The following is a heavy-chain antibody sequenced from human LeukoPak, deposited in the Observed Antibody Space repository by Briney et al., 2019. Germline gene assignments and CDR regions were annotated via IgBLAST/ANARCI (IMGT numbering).Heavy chain of an antibody. CDR3: TAGFSSNWYSEYFQH. D-gene: IGHD6-13*01. J-gene: IGHJ1*01. V-gene: IGHV3-30*02. Sequence: GGSLRLSCAASGFTFSSYGMRWVRQAPGKGLEWVAFIRYDGSNKYYADSVKGRFTISRDNSKNTLYLQMNSLKTEDTAVYYCTAGFSSNWYSEYFQHWGQGTLVTVSS. CDR1: GFTFSSYG. CDR2: IRYDGSNK.